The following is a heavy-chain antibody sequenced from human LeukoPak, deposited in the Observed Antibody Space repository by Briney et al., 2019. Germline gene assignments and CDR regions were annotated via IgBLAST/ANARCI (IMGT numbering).Heavy chain of an antibody. CDR3: ARGGDGYNSLFHSFDV. CDR2: IIPIFGTV. V-gene: IGHV1-69*13. CDR1: GGTFSSYS. J-gene: IGHJ3*01. Sequence: GASVKVSCKASGGTFSSYSINWVRQVPGQGLEWMAGIIPIFGTVKYAHKFQGRVTTTADESMSTAYLDLRALRSDDSAIYYCARGGDGYNSLFHSFDVWGHGTVVTVSS. D-gene: IGHD5-24*01.